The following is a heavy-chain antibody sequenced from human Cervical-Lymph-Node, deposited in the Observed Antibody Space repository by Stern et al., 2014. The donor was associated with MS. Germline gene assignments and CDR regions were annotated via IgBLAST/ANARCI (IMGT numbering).Heavy chain of an antibody. D-gene: IGHD3-22*01. Sequence: QLQLQESGPGLVKPSQTLSLTCSVSGGSVSSGTYYWSWIRQHPGRGLEWIGYIHYSGSTYYNPSLKSRFTISVDTSKDQFSLRLGSVTAADTAVYYCARTNYYDSSGYRAPKYFDYWGQGTLLTVSS. CDR2: IHYSGST. J-gene: IGHJ4*02. CDR3: ARTNYYDSSGYRAPKYFDY. CDR1: GGSVSSGTYY. V-gene: IGHV4-31*03.